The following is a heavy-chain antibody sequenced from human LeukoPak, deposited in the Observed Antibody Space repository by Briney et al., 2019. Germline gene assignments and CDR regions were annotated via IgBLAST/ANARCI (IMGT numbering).Heavy chain of an antibody. CDR2: ISGSGGST. D-gene: IGHD3-3*01. Sequence: GGSLRLSCAASGFTFSSYAMSWVRQAPGKGLEWVSAISGSGGSTYYADSVKGRFTISRDNSKNTLYLQMNSLRAEDTAVYYCAKDPFRSGYFGEIDYWGQGTLVTVSS. CDR1: GFTFSSYA. CDR3: AKDPFRSGYFGEIDY. J-gene: IGHJ4*02. V-gene: IGHV3-23*01.